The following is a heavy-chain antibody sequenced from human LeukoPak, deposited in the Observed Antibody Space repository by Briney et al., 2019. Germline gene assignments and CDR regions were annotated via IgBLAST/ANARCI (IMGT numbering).Heavy chain of an antibody. J-gene: IGHJ5*02. Sequence: ASVTVSCKASGYTFTGYYMHWVRQAPGQGLEWMGWINPNSGGTNYAQKFQGRVTMTRDTSISTAYMELSRLRSDDTAAYYCARASDDYGGKGPENWFDPWGQGTLVTVSS. D-gene: IGHD4-23*01. CDR3: ARASDDYGGKGPENWFDP. V-gene: IGHV1-2*02. CDR1: GYTFTGYY. CDR2: INPNSGGT.